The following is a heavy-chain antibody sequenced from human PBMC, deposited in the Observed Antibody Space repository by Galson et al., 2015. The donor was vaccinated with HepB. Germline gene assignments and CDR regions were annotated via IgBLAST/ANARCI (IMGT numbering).Heavy chain of an antibody. J-gene: IGHJ4*02. CDR3: TTDHSPGWRKFDY. Sequence: SLRLSCAASGFTFSNAWMSWVRQAPGKGLEWVGRIKSKTDGGTTDYAAPVKGRFTISRDDSKNTLYLQMNSLKTEDTAVYYCTTDHSPGWRKFDYWGQGTLVTVSS. CDR1: GFTFSNAW. V-gene: IGHV3-15*01. CDR2: IKSKTDGGTT. D-gene: IGHD1-14*01.